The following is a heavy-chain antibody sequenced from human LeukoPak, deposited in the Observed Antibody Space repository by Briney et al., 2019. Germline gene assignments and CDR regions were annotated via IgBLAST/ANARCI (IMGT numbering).Heavy chain of an antibody. CDR3: ARGGVGYSYAY. CDR1: GFTSSGYA. J-gene: IGHJ4*02. Sequence: PGGSLRLSCVASGFTSSGYAMSWVRQAPGKGLEWVSAISGSGGSTYYADSVKGRFTISRDNAKNSLYLQMNSLRAEDTAVYYCARGGVGYSYAYWGQGTLVTVSS. CDR2: ISGSGGST. V-gene: IGHV3-23*01. D-gene: IGHD5-18*01.